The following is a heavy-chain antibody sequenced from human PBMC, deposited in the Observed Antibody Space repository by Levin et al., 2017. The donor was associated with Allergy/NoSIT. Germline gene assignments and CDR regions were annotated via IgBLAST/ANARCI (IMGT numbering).Heavy chain of an antibody. J-gene: IGHJ6*03. CDR3: ARREYDILDGPAPYCYYCYMDV. V-gene: IGHV1-18*01. Sequence: ASVKVSCKASGYTFTSYGISWVRQAPGQGLEWMGWISAYNGNTNYAQKLQGRVTMTTDTSTSTAYMELRSLRSDDTAVYYCARREYDILDGPAPYCYYCYMDVWGKGTTVTVSS. CDR2: ISAYNGNT. D-gene: IGHD3-9*01. CDR1: GYTFTSYG.